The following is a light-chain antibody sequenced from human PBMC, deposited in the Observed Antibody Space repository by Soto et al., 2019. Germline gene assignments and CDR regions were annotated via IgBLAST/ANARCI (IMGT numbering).Light chain of an antibody. CDR2: AAS. V-gene: IGKV1-39*01. J-gene: IGKJ1*01. CDR1: QSISSY. CDR3: QQSYSTLWT. Sequence: DIQMTQSPSSLSASVGDRVTITCRASQSISSYLNWYQQKPGKAPKLLIYAASSLQSGVPSRFSGSGSGTDFTLTISSLQPEDFATYYCQQSYSTLWTFGQGPKGDIK.